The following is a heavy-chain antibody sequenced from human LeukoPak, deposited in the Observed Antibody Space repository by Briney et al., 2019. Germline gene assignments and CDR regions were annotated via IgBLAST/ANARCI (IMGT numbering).Heavy chain of an antibody. CDR2: ISGSGGST. Sequence: GGSLRLSCAASGFTFSSYAMSWVRQALGKGLEWVSAISGSGGSTYYADSVKGRFTISRDNSKNTLYLQMNSLRAEDTAVYYCAKRSAYGDYNYYFDYWGQGTLVTVSS. J-gene: IGHJ4*02. CDR3: AKRSAYGDYNYYFDY. CDR1: GFTFSSYA. D-gene: IGHD4-17*01. V-gene: IGHV3-23*01.